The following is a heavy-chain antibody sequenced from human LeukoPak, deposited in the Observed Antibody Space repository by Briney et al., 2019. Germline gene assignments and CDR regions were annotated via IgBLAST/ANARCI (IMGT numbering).Heavy chain of an antibody. V-gene: IGHV3-30*02. D-gene: IGHD3-3*01. CDR3: ANSPYYDFWSGYYFYMDV. CDR1: GFTFSSYG. CDR2: IRYDGSNK. Sequence: PGGSLRLSCAASGFTFSSYGMHWVRQAPGKGLEWVAFIRYDGSNKYYADSVKGRFTISRDNSKNTLYLQMNSLRAEDTAVYYRANSPYYDFWSGYYFYMDVWGKGTTVTVSS. J-gene: IGHJ6*03.